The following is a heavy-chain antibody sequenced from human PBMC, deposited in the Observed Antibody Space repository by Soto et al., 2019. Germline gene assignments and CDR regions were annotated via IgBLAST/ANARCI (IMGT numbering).Heavy chain of an antibody. J-gene: IGHJ4*02. CDR3: ARGYCSSTSCKYYFDF. CDR1: GYSLTGYA. Sequence: VKVSCKASGYSLTGYAIHWVRQSPGQRHEWMGWINGGNGDTKYSQKFQGRVTITRDTSASTAYMELTSLGSEDTAVYHCARGYCSSTSCKYYFDFRCPGTLVTVS. V-gene: IGHV1-3*01. CDR2: INGGNGDT. D-gene: IGHD2-2*01.